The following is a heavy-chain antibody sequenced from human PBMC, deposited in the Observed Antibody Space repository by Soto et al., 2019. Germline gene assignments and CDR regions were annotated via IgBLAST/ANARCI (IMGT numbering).Heavy chain of an antibody. V-gene: IGHV1-69*01. CDR3: ARVVGSYSSSWYRDYYYYGMDV. D-gene: IGHD6-13*01. Sequence: QVQLVQSGAEVKKPGSSVKVSCKASGGTFGSYAISWVRQAPGQGLEWMGGIIPIFGTANYAQKFQGRVTITAVESTSTVYMELRSLRSEDTAVYYCARVVGSYSSSWYRDYYYYGMDVWGQGTTVTVSS. J-gene: IGHJ6*02. CDR2: IIPIFGTA. CDR1: GGTFGSYA.